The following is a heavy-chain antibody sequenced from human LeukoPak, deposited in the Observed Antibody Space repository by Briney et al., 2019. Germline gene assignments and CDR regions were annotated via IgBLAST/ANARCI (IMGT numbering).Heavy chain of an antibody. Sequence: PGGSLRLSCAASGFTFSSYGMHWVRQAPGKGLEWVAFIRYDGSNKYYADSVKGRFTISRDNSKNTLYLQMSSLGAEDTAAYYCANIVVVPAAPEDAFDIWGQGTMVTVSS. V-gene: IGHV3-30*02. CDR3: ANIVVVPAAPEDAFDI. CDR1: GFTFSSYG. J-gene: IGHJ3*02. D-gene: IGHD2-2*01. CDR2: IRYDGSNK.